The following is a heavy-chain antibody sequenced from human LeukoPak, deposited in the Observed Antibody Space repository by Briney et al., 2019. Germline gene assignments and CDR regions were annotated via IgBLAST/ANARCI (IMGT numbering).Heavy chain of an antibody. CDR3: VRDRGTYRPIDY. CDR2: ISYTGTYI. D-gene: IGHD1-26*01. V-gene: IGHV3-69-1*02. Sequence: GGSLRLSCTVSGFTFSDYYMSWVRQAPGKGLEWVSSISYTGTYIYYADSVKGRFTISRDNAQNSLYLQMNSLRAEDTAIYYCVRDRGTYRPIDYWGQGTLVTVSS. CDR1: GFTFSDYY. J-gene: IGHJ4*02.